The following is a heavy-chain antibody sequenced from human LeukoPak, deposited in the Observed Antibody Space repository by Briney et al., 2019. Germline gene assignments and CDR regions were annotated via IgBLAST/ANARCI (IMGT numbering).Heavy chain of an antibody. D-gene: IGHD7-27*01. J-gene: IGHJ4*02. Sequence: GRSLRLSCAASGFSFSDYGMHWVRQAPGKGLEWVSSISSSSSYIYYADSVKGRFTISRDNAKNSLYLQMNSLRAEDTAVYYCASYLGIESSFDYWGQGTLVTVSS. CDR1: GFSFSDYG. CDR2: ISSSSSYI. CDR3: ASYLGIESSFDY. V-gene: IGHV3-21*01.